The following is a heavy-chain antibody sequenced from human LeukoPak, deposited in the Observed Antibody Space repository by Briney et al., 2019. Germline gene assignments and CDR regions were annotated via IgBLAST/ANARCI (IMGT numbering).Heavy chain of an antibody. Sequence: GGSLRLSCAASGFTFSSYSMNWVRQAPGKGLEWVSSISSSSSYIYYADSVKGRFTISRDNAKNSLYLQMNSLRAEDTAVYYCAAAYSSSWYLKDYWGQGTLVTVSS. CDR2: ISSSSSYI. V-gene: IGHV3-21*01. CDR1: GFTFSSYS. J-gene: IGHJ4*02. CDR3: AAAYSSSWYLKDY. D-gene: IGHD6-13*01.